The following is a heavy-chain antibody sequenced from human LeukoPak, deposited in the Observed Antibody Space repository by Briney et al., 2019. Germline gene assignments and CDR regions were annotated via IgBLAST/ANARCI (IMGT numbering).Heavy chain of an antibody. D-gene: IGHD5-12*01. Sequence: PGGSLRLSCAASGFTFSSYEMNWVRQAPGKGLEWVSYISSSGSTIYYANSVKGRFTISRDNAKNSLYLQMNSLRAEDTAVYYCARKRRGAHDAFDIWGQGTMVTVSS. J-gene: IGHJ3*02. CDR3: ARKRRGAHDAFDI. CDR2: ISSSGSTI. V-gene: IGHV3-48*03. CDR1: GFTFSSYE.